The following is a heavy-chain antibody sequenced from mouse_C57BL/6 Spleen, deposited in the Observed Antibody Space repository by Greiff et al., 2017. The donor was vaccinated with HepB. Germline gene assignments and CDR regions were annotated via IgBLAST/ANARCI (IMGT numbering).Heavy chain of an antibody. CDR3: ARNLDYYGSSYGFAY. CDR1: GYTFTSYW. D-gene: IGHD1-1*01. Sequence: QVQLKQPGAELVKPGASVKLSCKASGYTFTSYWMHWVKQRPGRGLEWIGRIDPNSGGTKYNEKFKSKATLTVDKPSSTAYMQLSSLTSEDSAVYYCARNLDYYGSSYGFAYWGQGTLVTVSA. CDR2: IDPNSGGT. J-gene: IGHJ3*01. V-gene: IGHV1-72*01.